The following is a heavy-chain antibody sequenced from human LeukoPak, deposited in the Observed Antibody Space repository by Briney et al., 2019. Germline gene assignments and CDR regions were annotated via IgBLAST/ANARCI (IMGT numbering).Heavy chain of an antibody. CDR1: GFTFSSYA. CDR3: AKLDSSGWSRPFDY. D-gene: IGHD6-19*01. V-gene: IGHV3-30*18. J-gene: IGHJ4*02. Sequence: GRSLRLSCAASGFTFSSYAMHWVRQAPGKGLKWVAVMSHDGSNKYYGDSVKGRFIISRDNSKNTLYLQMNSLRAEDTAVYYCAKLDSSGWSRPFDYWGQGTLVTVSS. CDR2: MSHDGSNK.